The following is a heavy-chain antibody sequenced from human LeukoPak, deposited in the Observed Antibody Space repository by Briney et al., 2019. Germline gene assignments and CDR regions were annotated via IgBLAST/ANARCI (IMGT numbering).Heavy chain of an antibody. V-gene: IGHV3-30*02. Sequence: PGGSLRLSCAASGFTFSSYGMHWVRQAPGKGLEWVAFIRYDGSNKYYADSVKGRFTISRDNAKNSLSLQMNGLRADDTAVYYCARAATTYYYDTSGYYWGQGTLVTVSS. J-gene: IGHJ4*02. CDR2: IRYDGSNK. CDR3: ARAATTYYYDTSGYY. CDR1: GFTFSSYG. D-gene: IGHD3-22*01.